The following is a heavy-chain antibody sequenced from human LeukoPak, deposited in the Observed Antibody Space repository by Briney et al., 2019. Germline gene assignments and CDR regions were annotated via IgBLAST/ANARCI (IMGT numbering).Heavy chain of an antibody. V-gene: IGHV4-59*01. Sequence: SETLSLTCPLSGASITRYFWNWIRQPPGKELEWIGYISSGGSTNYNPSLKSRVTISIDTSKNQFSLKLTSATAADTAVYYCARGDDYKSTLFDYWGQGTLVTVSS. CDR2: ISSGGST. CDR1: GASITRYF. CDR3: ARGDDYKSTLFDY. J-gene: IGHJ4*02. D-gene: IGHD5-12*01.